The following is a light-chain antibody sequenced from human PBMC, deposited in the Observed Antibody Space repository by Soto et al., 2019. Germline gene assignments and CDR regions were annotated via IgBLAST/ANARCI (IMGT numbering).Light chain of an antibody. J-gene: IGKJ4*01. CDR2: GAS. V-gene: IGKV3-11*01. Sequence: EIVLTQSPGTLSLSPGERATLSCRASQSVSSNLAWYQQKPGQAHRLLIYGASTRATGIQARFSGSGSGTDFNLTISSIEPEDFAVYFYQQRSNWRPELTFGGGTKVDIK. CDR3: QQRSNWRPELT. CDR1: QSVSSN.